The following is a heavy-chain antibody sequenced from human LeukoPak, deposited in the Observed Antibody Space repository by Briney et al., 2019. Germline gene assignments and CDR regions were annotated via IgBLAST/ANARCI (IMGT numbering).Heavy chain of an antibody. CDR1: GGSISSYY. CDR2: IYYSGST. CDR3: ATMTTVTTSVSGYWFDP. J-gene: IGHJ5*02. V-gene: IGHV4-59*01. Sequence: SETLSLTCTVSGGSISSYYWSWIRQPPGKGLEWIGYIYYSGSTNYNPSLKSRVTISVDTSKNQFSLKLSSVTAADTAVYYCATMTTVTTSVSGYWFDPWGQGTLVTVSS. D-gene: IGHD4-17*01.